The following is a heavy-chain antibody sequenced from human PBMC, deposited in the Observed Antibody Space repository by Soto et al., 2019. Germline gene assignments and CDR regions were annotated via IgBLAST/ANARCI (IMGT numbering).Heavy chain of an antibody. J-gene: IGHJ6*01. D-gene: IGHD1-26*01. CDR2: IDPSDSYT. V-gene: IGHV5-10-1*01. CDR3: ASPQISVGTPTHYYGMGV. Sequence: GESLKISCKASGYSFTSYWISWVRQMPGKGLEWMGRIDPSDSYTNYSPSFQGHVTISADKSISTAYLQWRSLKASDSAMYYWASPQISVGTPTHYYGMGVLGPGTTVGGSS. CDR1: GYSFTSYW.